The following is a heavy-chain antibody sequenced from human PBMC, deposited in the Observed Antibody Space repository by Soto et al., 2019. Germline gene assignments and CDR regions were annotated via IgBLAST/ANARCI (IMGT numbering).Heavy chain of an antibody. V-gene: IGHV2-5*01. CDR2: IYWNDDK. D-gene: IGHD3-10*01. CDR3: ARRYYYGSGSYYDGDYRFDY. CDR1: GFSLSTTGVG. Sequence: QITLKESGPTLVKPTQTLTLTCTFSGFSLSTTGVGVGWIRQPPGKALEWLALIYWNDDKRYSPSLKSRLAITKDTSKNQVFLTMTNMDPVDTATYYCARRYYYGSGSYYDGDYRFDYWGQGTLVTVSS. J-gene: IGHJ4*02.